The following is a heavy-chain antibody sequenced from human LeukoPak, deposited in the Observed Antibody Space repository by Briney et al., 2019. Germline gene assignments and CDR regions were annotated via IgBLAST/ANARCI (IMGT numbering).Heavy chain of an antibody. CDR1: GDSVSGNSAVT. Sequence: SQTLSLTCALSGDSVSGNSAVTWNWLRQSPSRGLEWLGRTYYRSKWNNDYAVSVKSRITINPDTSKNQFSLHLNSVTPEDTAVYYCARGRNSGFDYWGQATLVTVSS. V-gene: IGHV6-1*01. D-gene: IGHD2/OR15-2a*01. CDR3: ARGRNSGFDY. CDR2: TYYRSKWNN. J-gene: IGHJ4*02.